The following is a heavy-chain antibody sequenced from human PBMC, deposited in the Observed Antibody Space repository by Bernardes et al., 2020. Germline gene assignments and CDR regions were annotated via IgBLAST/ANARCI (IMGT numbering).Heavy chain of an antibody. CDR3: ARRLSVLVVVPAAMGVGYNWFDP. CDR1: GYTFTSYD. Sequence: ASVKVSCKASGYTFTSYDINWVRQATGQGLEWMGWMNPNSGNTGYAQKFQGRVTMTRNTSISTAYMELSSLRSEDTAVYYCARRLSVLVVVPAAMGVGYNWFDPWGQGTLVTVSS. D-gene: IGHD2-2*01. J-gene: IGHJ5*02. CDR2: MNPNSGNT. V-gene: IGHV1-8*01.